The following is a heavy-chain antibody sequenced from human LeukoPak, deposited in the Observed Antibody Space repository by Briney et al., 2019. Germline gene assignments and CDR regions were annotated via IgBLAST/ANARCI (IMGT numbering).Heavy chain of an antibody. J-gene: IGHJ4*02. V-gene: IGHV5-51*01. D-gene: IGHD3-22*01. CDR3: ARLDSSGFYYAYY. CDR1: GYRFTNYW. Sequence: GESLKISCKGFGYRFTNYWIAWVRQMPGKGLEWMGIIYPGDSDTRYSPSFQGQVTISADKSISTTYLQWSSLKASDTAMYYCARLDSSGFYYAYYWGQGTLVTVSS. CDR2: IYPGDSDT.